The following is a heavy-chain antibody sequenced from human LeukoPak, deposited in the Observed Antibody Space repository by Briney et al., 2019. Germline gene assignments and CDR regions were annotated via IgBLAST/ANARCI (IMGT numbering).Heavy chain of an antibody. Sequence: SVKVSCKASGGTFSSYAISWVRQAPGQGLEWMGGIIPIFGTANYAQKFQGRVTITTDESTSTAYMELSSLRSEDTAVYYCARGRGSGPYYYYYYMDVWGKGTTVTVYS. V-gene: IGHV1-69*05. CDR1: GGTFSSYA. CDR2: IIPIFGTA. D-gene: IGHD3-10*01. CDR3: ARGRGSGPYYYYYYMDV. J-gene: IGHJ6*03.